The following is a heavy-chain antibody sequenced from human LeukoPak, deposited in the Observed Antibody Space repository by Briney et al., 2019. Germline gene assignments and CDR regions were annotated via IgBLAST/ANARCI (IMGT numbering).Heavy chain of an antibody. D-gene: IGHD2-2*01. CDR1: GFTFSSYA. J-gene: IGHJ5*02. CDR3: ASKGSYRSSTSCYNWFDP. V-gene: IGHV3-23*01. CDR2: IPRNGGST. Sequence: GGSLRLSCAASGFTFSSYAMSWVRQAPGKGLEWVSSIPRNGGSTYYAVSVKGRFTISRDNSKNTLYVQMNSLRAEDTAVYYCASKGSYRSSTSCYNWFDPWGQGTLVTVSS.